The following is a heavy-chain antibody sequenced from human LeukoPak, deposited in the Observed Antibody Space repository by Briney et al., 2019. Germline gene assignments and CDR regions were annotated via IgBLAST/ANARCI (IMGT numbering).Heavy chain of an antibody. J-gene: IGHJ6*03. CDR1: GYTFTSYG. Sequence: GASVKCSCKASGYTFTSYGISWVRQAPGQGLEWMGWISAYNGNTNYAQKLQGRVTMTTDTSTSTAYMELRSLRSDDTAVYYCARVRPYAVGYYYYMDVWGKGTTVTVSS. CDR3: ARVRPYAVGYYYYMDV. V-gene: IGHV1-18*04. D-gene: IGHD2-2*01. CDR2: ISAYNGNT.